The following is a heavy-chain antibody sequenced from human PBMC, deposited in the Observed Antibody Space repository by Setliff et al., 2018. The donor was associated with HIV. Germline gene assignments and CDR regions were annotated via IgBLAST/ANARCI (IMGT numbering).Heavy chain of an antibody. CDR3: IRAMAVADYFDY. CDR1: GFTFSNYG. J-gene: IGHJ4*02. Sequence: GESLKISCAASGFTFSNYGMYWVRQAPGKGLEWVAAISYDGSNEYYADSVKGRFTISRDNSKSTLYLQMNSLRAEDTAVYYCIRAMAVADYFDYWGQGTQVTVSS. D-gene: IGHD6-19*01. CDR2: ISYDGSNE. V-gene: IGHV3-30*03.